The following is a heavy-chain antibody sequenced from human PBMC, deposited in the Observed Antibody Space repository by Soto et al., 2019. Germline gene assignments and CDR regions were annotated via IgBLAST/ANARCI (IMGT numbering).Heavy chain of an antibody. Sequence: GGSLRLSCAASGFTFSNAWMNWVRQAPGKGLEWVGRIKSKTDGGTTDYAAPVKGRFTISRDDSKNTLYLQMNSLKTEDTAVYYCTTDEPILPDYDFWSPEMVGMDVWGQGTTVTVSS. D-gene: IGHD3-3*01. CDR3: TTDEPILPDYDFWSPEMVGMDV. J-gene: IGHJ6*02. CDR2: IKSKTDGGTT. CDR1: GFTFSNAW. V-gene: IGHV3-15*07.